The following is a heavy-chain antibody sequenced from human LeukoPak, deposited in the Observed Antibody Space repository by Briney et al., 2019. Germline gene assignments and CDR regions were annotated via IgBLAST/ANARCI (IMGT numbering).Heavy chain of an antibody. Sequence: GGSLRLSCAASGFTFDDYGMSWVRQAPGKGLEWVSGINWNGGRTGYADSVRGRFAISRDNAQNSLYLQMNSLRAEDTAMYFCARVGSSTYFYYYMDVWGKGTTVTVSS. CDR2: INWNGGRT. CDR3: ARVGSSTYFYYYMDV. D-gene: IGHD6-13*01. V-gene: IGHV3-20*04. CDR1: GFTFDDYG. J-gene: IGHJ6*03.